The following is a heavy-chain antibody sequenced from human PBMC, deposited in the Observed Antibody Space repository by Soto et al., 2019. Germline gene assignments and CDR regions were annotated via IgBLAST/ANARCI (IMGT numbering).Heavy chain of an antibody. CDR2: IYYSGST. Sequence: SETLSLTCTVSGVSVSSGSYYWSWIRQPPGKGLEWIGYIYYSGSTNYNPSLKSRVTISVDTSKNQFSLKLSSVTAADTAVYYCARGDFWSGYYHYYGMDVWGQGTTVTVS. J-gene: IGHJ6*02. CDR1: GVSVSSGSYY. V-gene: IGHV4-61*01. CDR3: ARGDFWSGYYHYYGMDV. D-gene: IGHD3-3*01.